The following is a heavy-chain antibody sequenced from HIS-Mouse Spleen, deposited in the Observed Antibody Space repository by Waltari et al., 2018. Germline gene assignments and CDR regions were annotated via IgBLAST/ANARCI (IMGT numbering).Heavy chain of an antibody. J-gene: IGHJ4*02. Sequence: QVTLRESGPALVTPTQTLTLTFPFSGFSLSTSGMCVSWIRHPPGKALEWLARIDWDDDKYYSTSLKTRLTISKDTSKNQVVLTMTNMDPVDTATYYCARIAEGYSSGWYAFDYWGQGTLVTVSS. CDR3: ARIAEGYSSGWYAFDY. CDR2: IDWDDDK. D-gene: IGHD6-19*01. V-gene: IGHV2-70*15. CDR1: GFSLSTSGMC.